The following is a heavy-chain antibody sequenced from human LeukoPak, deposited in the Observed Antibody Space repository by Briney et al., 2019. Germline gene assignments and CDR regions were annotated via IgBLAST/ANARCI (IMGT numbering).Heavy chain of an antibody. Sequence: SQTLSLTCTVSGGSISSGSYYWSWIRQPAGKGLEWIGRIYTSGSTNYNPSLKSRVTISVDTSKNQFSLKLSSVTAADTAVYYCARDLGFYYDSSGYYHHDALDIWGQGTMVTVSS. CDR2: IYTSGST. V-gene: IGHV4-61*02. J-gene: IGHJ3*02. D-gene: IGHD3-22*01. CDR1: GGSISSGSYY. CDR3: ARDLGFYYDSSGYYHHDALDI.